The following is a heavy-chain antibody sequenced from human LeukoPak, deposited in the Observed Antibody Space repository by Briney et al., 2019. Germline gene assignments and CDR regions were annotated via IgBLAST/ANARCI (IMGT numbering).Heavy chain of an antibody. Sequence: PGGSLRLSCATSGFTFSNYGMHWVRQAPSKGLEWVAVISNDGSNIQYADSAKGRFTISRDNSKNTVYLQMNSLRSEDTAVYYCAKDPYRVIVATGNYLDPWGQGTLVTVSS. CDR2: ISNDGSNI. J-gene: IGHJ5*02. CDR3: AKDPYRVIVATGNYLDP. D-gene: IGHD2-21*01. CDR1: GFTFSNYG. V-gene: IGHV3-30*18.